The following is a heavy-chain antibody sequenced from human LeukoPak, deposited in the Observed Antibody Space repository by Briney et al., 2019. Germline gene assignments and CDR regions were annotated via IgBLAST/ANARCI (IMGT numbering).Heavy chain of an antibody. CDR3: ARDKRGGYSGYDYSSGMDV. Sequence: GGSLRLSCAASGFTFDDYAMHWVRQAPGKGLEWVSSISSSSSYIYYADSVKGRFTIPRDNAKNSLYLQMNSLRAEDTAVYYCARDKRGGYSGYDYSSGMDVWGKGTTVTVSS. CDR2: ISSSSSYI. CDR1: GFTFDDYA. J-gene: IGHJ6*04. V-gene: IGHV3-21*01. D-gene: IGHD5-12*01.